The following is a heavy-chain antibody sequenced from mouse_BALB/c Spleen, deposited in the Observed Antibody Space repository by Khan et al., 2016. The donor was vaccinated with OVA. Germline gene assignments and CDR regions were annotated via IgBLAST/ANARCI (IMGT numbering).Heavy chain of an antibody. CDR3: ARSGYGNPFAY. J-gene: IGHJ3*01. D-gene: IGHD2-10*02. CDR2: INPNNGGT. V-gene: IGHV1-18*01. CDR1: GYSFSGYT. Sequence: VQLKQSGSELVKPGPSMKISCKASGYSFSGYTMYWVKQSHGKNLEWIGLINPNNGGTYYNQKFKGKATLTADTSSSTAYMELLSLTSDDSAVXYCARSGYGNPFAYWGQGTLVTVSA.